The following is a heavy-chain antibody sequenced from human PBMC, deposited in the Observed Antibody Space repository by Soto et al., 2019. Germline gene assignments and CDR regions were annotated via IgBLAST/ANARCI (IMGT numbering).Heavy chain of an antibody. CDR2: IIPIFGTA. D-gene: IGHD6-19*01. J-gene: IGHJ6*02. V-gene: IGHV1-69*01. Sequence: QVQLVQSGAEVKKPGSSVKVSCKASGGTFSSYAISWVRQAPGQGLEWMGGIIPIFGTANYARKFQGRVTITADESTSTAYMELSSLRSEDTAVYYCARRRIFGYSSGWFYGMDVWGQGTTVTVSS. CDR3: ARRRIFGYSSGWFYGMDV. CDR1: GGTFSSYA.